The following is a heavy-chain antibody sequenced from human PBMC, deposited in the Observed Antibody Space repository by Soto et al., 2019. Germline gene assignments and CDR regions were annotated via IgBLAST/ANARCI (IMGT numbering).Heavy chain of an antibody. CDR3: ARPECASTSCYHYFNY. J-gene: IGHJ4*02. CDR1: GYMFANHW. Sequence: PGESLKISCKGSGYMFANHWITWVRQMRGKGLEWMATIDPSDSSTSYSPSFQGHVTISADKSVSTAYLQWSSLKASDTAMYYCARPECASTSCYHYFNYWGQGWLVTVSS. CDR2: IDPSDSST. V-gene: IGHV5-10-1*01. D-gene: IGHD2-2*01.